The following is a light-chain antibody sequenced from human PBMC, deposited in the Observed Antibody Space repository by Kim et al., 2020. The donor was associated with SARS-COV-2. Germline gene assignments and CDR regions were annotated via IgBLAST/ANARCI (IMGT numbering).Light chain of an antibody. CDR1: QSVSSYY. V-gene: IGKV3-20*01. CDR3: QHSDSPRDT. Sequence: EIVLTQSPGTLSLSPGERATLSCRASQSVSSYYLAWYQQKPDQAPLLLIDASSSSATVTPDWFSGSCSGEVFTPSINRLQPEDFAKYYPQHSDSPRDTFGEGTKLDIK. CDR2: ASS. J-gene: IGKJ4*01.